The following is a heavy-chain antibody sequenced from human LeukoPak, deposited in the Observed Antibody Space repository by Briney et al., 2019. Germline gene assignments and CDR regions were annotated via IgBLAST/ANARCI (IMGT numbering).Heavy chain of an antibody. D-gene: IGHD1-14*01. CDR1: GGSISSGGYY. CDR3: ARDIRNWFDP. V-gene: IGHV4-31*03. CDR2: IYYSGST. Sequence: SETLSLTCTVSGGSISSGGYYWSWIRQHPGKGLEWIGYIYYSGSTYYNPSLKSRVTISVDTSKNQFSLKLSSVTAADTAVYYCARDIRNWFDPWGQGTLVTVSS. J-gene: IGHJ5*02.